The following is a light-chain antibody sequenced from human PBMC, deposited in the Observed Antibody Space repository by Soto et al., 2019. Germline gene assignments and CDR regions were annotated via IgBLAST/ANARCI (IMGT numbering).Light chain of an antibody. CDR1: SGHSSYI. V-gene: IGLV4-60*03. Sequence: QLVLTHSSSASASLGSSVTLTCTLSSGHSSYIIAWHQQQPGKAPRYLMKLEGSGSYNKGSGVPDRFSGSSSGADRYLTISNLQSEDEADYYCETWDSNPRVFGGGTKLTVL. CDR3: ETWDSNPRV. J-gene: IGLJ2*01. CDR2: LEGSGSY.